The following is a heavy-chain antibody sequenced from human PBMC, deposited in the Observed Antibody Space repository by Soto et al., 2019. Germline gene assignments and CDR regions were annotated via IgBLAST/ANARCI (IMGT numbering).Heavy chain of an antibody. J-gene: IGHJ3*02. CDR1: GFTLIGKQY. CDR2: LYDVDGA. CDR3: ASWHVREHSYDI. Sequence: SVKVSCPASGFTLIGKQYLAWVRQAPGKGLEWVSALYDVDGAYYADSVKGRFTTSADSSKTIVYLQMNGLRADDTAVYYCASWHVREHSYDIWGQGTEVTVSS. D-gene: IGHD3-3*01. V-gene: IGHV3-53*01.